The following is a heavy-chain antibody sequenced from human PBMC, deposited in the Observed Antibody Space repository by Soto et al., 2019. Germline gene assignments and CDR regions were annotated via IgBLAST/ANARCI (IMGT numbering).Heavy chain of an antibody. V-gene: IGHV1-69*02. CDR3: PRAPVVVVPDDMFTLHTCFDP. Sequence: QVQLVQSGAEVREPGSSVNVSCKASGGTFRTYSITWVRQAPGQGLEWMGKINPILDIANYAQKFQGRVTITAEKSTIIAYTDLTSLSSADTAVYSCPRAPVVVVPDDMFTLHTCFDPCRQATRVTVSP. CDR2: INPILDIA. J-gene: IGHJ5*02. CDR1: GGTFRTYS. D-gene: IGHD2-2*01.